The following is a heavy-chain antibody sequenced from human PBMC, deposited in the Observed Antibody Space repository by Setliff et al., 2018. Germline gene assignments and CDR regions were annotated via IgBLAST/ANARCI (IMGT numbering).Heavy chain of an antibody. CDR1: GYNFITTG. D-gene: IGHD3-9*01. CDR2: ISPFNGNT. J-gene: IGHJ4*02. V-gene: IGHV1-18*01. Sequence: ASVKVSCKTSGYNFITTGISWVRQAPGQGPEWMGCISPFNGNTNYAQKFQDRVTMTTDASTATVYMELKNLRSDDTAVYYCARSSGPRVVLAADFDYWSQGTLVTVSS. CDR3: ARSSGPRVVLAADFDY.